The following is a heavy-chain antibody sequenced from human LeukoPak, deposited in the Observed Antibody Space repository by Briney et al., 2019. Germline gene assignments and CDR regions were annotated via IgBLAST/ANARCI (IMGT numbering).Heavy chain of an antibody. CDR3: ARNKGLYYYDSSGTFDY. CDR1: GFTFSSYA. V-gene: IGHV3-23*01. J-gene: IGHJ4*02. D-gene: IGHD3-22*01. CDR2: ISGSGGST. Sequence: GGSLRLSCAASGFTFSSYAMSWVRQAPGKGLEWVSAISGSGGSTYYADSVKGRFTISRDNSKNTLYLQMNSLRAEDTAVYYCARNKGLYYYDSSGTFDYWGQGTLVTVSS.